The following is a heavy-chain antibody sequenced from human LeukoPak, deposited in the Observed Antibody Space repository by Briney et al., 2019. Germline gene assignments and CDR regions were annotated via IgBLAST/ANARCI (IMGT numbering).Heavy chain of an antibody. V-gene: IGHV4-59*10. CDR2: IYTSGST. J-gene: IGHJ4*02. D-gene: IGHD3-3*01. Sequence: SETLSLTCAVYGGSFSGYSWSWIRQPAGKGLEWIGRIYTSGSTNYNPSLKSRVTISVDTSKNQFSLKLSPVTAADTAVYYCAGYDFWSGPVFDYWGQGTLVTVSS. CDR1: GGSFSGYS. CDR3: AGYDFWSGPVFDY.